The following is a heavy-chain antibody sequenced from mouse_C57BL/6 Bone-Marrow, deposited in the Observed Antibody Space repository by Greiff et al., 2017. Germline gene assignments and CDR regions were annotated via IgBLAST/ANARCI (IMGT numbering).Heavy chain of an antibody. V-gene: IGHV1-55*01. D-gene: IGHD4-1*01. CDR1: GYTFTSYW. J-gene: IGHJ2*01. CDR3: AISVPVGRSFDY. CDR2: IYPTSGRT. Sequence: QVQLQQPGAELVKPGASVKMSCKASGYTFTSYWITWVKQRPGPGLEWIGDIYPTSGRTNYTEKFKSKAILTVDTSSNTAYIQLSILTSEASAVFCCAISVPVGRSFDYWVQGTTLTVSS.